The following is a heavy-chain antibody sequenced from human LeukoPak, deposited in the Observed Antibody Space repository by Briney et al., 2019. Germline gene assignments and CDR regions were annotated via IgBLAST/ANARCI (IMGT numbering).Heavy chain of an antibody. V-gene: IGHV4-59*01. CDR2: IYYSGST. Sequence: SETLSLTCTVSGGSISSYYWSWIRQPPGKGLEWIGYIYYSGSTNYNPSLKSRVTISVDTSENQFSLKLSSVTAADTAVYYCARGDSNYAPFDYWGQGTLVTVSS. J-gene: IGHJ4*02. D-gene: IGHD4-11*01. CDR1: GGSISSYY. CDR3: ARGDSNYAPFDY.